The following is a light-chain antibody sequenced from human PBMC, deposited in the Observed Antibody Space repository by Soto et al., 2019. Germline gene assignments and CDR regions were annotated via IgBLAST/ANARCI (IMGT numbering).Light chain of an antibody. V-gene: IGKV1-5*01. Sequence: DIQMTQSPSTLSASVGDRVTITCRASQNINSWLAWYQQKPGKAPKLLIYDASSLESGVPSRFSGSGSGTEFTLTISSLQPDDFATYYCQQYKSYWMFGQGTKVEIK. CDR1: QNINSW. CDR2: DAS. CDR3: QQYKSYWM. J-gene: IGKJ1*01.